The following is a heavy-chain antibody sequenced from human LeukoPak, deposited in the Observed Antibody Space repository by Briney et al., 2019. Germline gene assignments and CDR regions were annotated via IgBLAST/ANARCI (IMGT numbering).Heavy chain of an antibody. J-gene: IGHJ5*02. V-gene: IGHV4-39*01. Sequence: SETLSLTCTVSGGSISSRDNYWGWFRQPPGKGLEWIGSIYYSGNTYYNPSLESRVTISVDTSKNQFSLKVSSATAADTAVYYCARGEWAVRFDPWGQGTLVTVSS. CDR2: IYYSGNT. CDR1: GGSISSRDNY. CDR3: ARGEWAVRFDP. D-gene: IGHD6-19*01.